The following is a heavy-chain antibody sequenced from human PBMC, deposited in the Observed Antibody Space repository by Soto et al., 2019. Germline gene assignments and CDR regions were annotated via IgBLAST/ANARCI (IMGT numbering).Heavy chain of an antibody. J-gene: IGHJ4*02. CDR3: SSSRGCYDSSGYYYPLDY. CDR1: GFTVSSNY. CDR2: IYSGGST. V-gene: IGHV3-66*01. Sequence: GGSLRLSCAASGFTVSSNYMSWVRQAPGKGLEWVSVIYSGGSTYYADSVKGRFTISRDNSKNTLYLQMNSLRAEDTAVYYCSSSRGCYDSSGYYYPLDYWGQGTLVTVSS. D-gene: IGHD3-22*01.